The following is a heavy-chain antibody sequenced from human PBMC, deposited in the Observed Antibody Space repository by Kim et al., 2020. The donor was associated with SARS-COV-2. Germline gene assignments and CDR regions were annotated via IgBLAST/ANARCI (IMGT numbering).Heavy chain of an antibody. J-gene: IGHJ4*02. Sequence: ASVKVSCKASGYTFTSYGISWVRQAPGQGLEWMGWISAYNGNTNYAQKLQGRVTMTTDTSTNTAYMELRSLRSDDTAVYYCARDFSPYCSSTSCYPFDYWGQGTLVTVSS. CDR2: ISAYNGNT. CDR3: ARDFSPYCSSTSCYPFDY. V-gene: IGHV1-18*04. D-gene: IGHD2-2*01. CDR1: GYTFTSYG.